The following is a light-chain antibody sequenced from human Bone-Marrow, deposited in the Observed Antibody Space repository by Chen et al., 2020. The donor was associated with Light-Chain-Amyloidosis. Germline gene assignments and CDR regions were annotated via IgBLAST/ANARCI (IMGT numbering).Light chain of an antibody. CDR1: SSDVGGYDY. CDR2: DVS. CDR3: CSYAGSYTWV. Sequence: QSALTQPRSVSGSPGQSVAISCTGTSSDVGGYDYVSWYQQHPGKAPKFMIYDVSKRPSGVPDRFSGSKSGNTASLTISGLQAEDEADSYCCSYAGSYTWVFDGGTKLTVL. V-gene: IGLV2-11*01. J-gene: IGLJ3*02.